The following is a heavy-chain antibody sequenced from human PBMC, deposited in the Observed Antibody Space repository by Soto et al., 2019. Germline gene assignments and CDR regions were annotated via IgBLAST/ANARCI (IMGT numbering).Heavy chain of an antibody. J-gene: IGHJ1*01. Sequence: QVQLVQSGAEVKKPGSSVKVSCKASGGTFSSYAISWVRQAPGQGLEWMGGIIPISGTANYAQKFQGRVMITADESTSTAYMELSSLRSEDTAVYYCARDLRPCSGGSCYSRYFQHWGQGTLVTVSS. V-gene: IGHV1-69*01. CDR3: ARDLRPCSGGSCYSRYFQH. CDR2: IIPISGTA. CDR1: GGTFSSYA. D-gene: IGHD2-15*01.